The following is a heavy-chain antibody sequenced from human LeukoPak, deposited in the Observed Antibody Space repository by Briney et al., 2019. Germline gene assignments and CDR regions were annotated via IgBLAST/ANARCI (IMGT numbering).Heavy chain of an antibody. J-gene: IGHJ5*02. CDR2: LYHSGTT. D-gene: IGHD3-3*01. CDR3: APSPDTMTPVRFDP. Sequence: SETLSLTCAVSGISIISCYYWGWLRQPPGKGLERIGSLYHSGTTYYNPPRKSRVSISKDTSKNQFSLKLSSVTGADTAVYYCAPSPDTMTPVRFDPWGQGTLVTVSS. V-gene: IGHV4-38-2*01. CDR1: GISIISCYY.